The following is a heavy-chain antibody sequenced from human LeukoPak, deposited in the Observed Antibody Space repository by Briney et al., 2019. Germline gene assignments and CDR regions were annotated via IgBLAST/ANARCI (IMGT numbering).Heavy chain of an antibody. CDR1: GGSISSYY. CDR2: IFHSGST. Sequence: SETLSLTCTVSGGSISSYYWSWIRQPPGKGLEWIGYIFHSGSTNYSPSLKSRVTISLDTSKNQFSLNLSSVTAADTAVYYCARDRPFYFGSGSYYDGFDSWGQGTLVTVSS. D-gene: IGHD3-10*01. CDR3: ARDRPFYFGSGSYYDGFDS. V-gene: IGHV4-59*01. J-gene: IGHJ4*02.